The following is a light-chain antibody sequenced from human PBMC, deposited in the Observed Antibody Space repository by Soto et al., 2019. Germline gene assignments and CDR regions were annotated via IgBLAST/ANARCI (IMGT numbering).Light chain of an antibody. J-gene: IGLJ2*01. CDR2: ANN. CDR1: RSNIGAGYD. CDR3: QTYDSGLNVVV. V-gene: IGLV1-40*01. Sequence: QSVLTQRPSVSGAPGQRVTISCTGSRSNIGAGYDVHWYQQLPRAAPKLLMYANNNRPSGVPVRFSASKSGTSASLAITGLQADDEADYYCQTYDSGLNVVVFGGGTKLTVL.